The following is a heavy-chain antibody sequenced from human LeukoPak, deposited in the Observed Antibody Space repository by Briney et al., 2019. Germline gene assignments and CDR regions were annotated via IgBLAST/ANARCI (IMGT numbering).Heavy chain of an antibody. CDR3: ASGSFHMYYYYQAVVPNLFDF. D-gene: IGHD3-16*01. CDR1: GITFSTYS. V-gene: IGHV3-21*06. CDR2: ISEGSTYM. J-gene: IGHJ4*02. Sequence: GGSLRLSCTTSGITFSTYSMNWVRQAPGKGLEWVSSISEGSTYMYYADSVKGRFTISRDDAKNSLYLQMNSLRAEDTAVYYCASGSFHMYYYYQAVVPNLFDFWGQGTRVTVSS.